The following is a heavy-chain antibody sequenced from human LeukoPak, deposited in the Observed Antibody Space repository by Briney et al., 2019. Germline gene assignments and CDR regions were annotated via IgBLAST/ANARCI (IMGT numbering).Heavy chain of an antibody. Sequence: GGSLRLSCAASGFTFDDYAMHWVRQAPGKGLEWVSGISWNSGSIGYADSVKGRFTISRDNAKNSLYLQMYSLRAEDTALYYCAKDLGYSGYEYFDYWGQGTLVTVSS. J-gene: IGHJ4*02. CDR1: GFTFDDYA. CDR3: AKDLGYSGYEYFDY. D-gene: IGHD5-12*01. V-gene: IGHV3-9*01. CDR2: ISWNSGSI.